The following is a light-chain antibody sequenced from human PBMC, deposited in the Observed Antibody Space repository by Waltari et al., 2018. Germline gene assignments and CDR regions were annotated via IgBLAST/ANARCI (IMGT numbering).Light chain of an antibody. J-gene: IGKJ3*01. CDR3: MQALQTPLT. CDR2: LGS. Sequence: DIVMTQSPLSLPVTPGESASISCRSSQSLLYSNGYNYLGWYLQKPGQSPQLLSYLGSNRASGVPDRFSGSGSGTEFTLRISRVEADDVGVYYCMQALQTPLTFGPGTKVDIK. V-gene: IGKV2-28*01. CDR1: QSLLYSNGYNY.